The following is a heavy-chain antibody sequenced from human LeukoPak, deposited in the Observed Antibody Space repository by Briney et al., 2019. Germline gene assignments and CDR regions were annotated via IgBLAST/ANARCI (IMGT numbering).Heavy chain of an antibody. J-gene: IGHJ4*02. Sequence: NPSETLSLTCTVSGGSISSYYWSWLRQPPGKGLEWIGYIYYSGSTNYNPSLKSRVTISVDTSKNQFSLKLSSVTAADTAVYYCARGSPYCSGGSCSTFDYWGQGTLVTVSS. D-gene: IGHD2-15*01. CDR1: GGSISSYY. V-gene: IGHV4-59*01. CDR2: IYYSGST. CDR3: ARGSPYCSGGSCSTFDY.